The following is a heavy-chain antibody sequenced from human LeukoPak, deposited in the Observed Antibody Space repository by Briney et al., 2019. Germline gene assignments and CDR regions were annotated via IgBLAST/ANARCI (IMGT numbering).Heavy chain of an antibody. CDR1: GYTFTSYY. CDR3: ARGYSGYDVGDSFDY. CDR2: INPSGGST. J-gene: IGHJ4*02. D-gene: IGHD5-12*01. V-gene: IGHV1-46*01. Sequence: ASVKVSCKASGYTFTSYYMHWVRQAPGQGLEWMGIINPSGGSTSYAQKFQGRVTMTRDTSTSTVYMELSSLRSEDTAVYYCARGYSGYDVGDSFDYWGQGTPVIASS.